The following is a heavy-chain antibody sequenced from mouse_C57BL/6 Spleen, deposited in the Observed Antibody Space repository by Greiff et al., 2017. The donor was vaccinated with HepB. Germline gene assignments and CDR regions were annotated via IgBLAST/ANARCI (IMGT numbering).Heavy chain of an antibody. J-gene: IGHJ2*01. V-gene: IGHV1-26*01. CDR1: GYTFTDYY. Sequence: EVQLQQSGPELVKPGASVKISCKASGYTFTDYYMNWVKQSHGKSLEWIGDINPNNGGTSYNQKFKGKATLTVDKSSSTAYMELRSLTSEDSAVYYCAREFYYGSSDYFDYWGQGTTLTVSS. CDR2: INPNNGGT. D-gene: IGHD1-1*01. CDR3: AREFYYGSSDYFDY.